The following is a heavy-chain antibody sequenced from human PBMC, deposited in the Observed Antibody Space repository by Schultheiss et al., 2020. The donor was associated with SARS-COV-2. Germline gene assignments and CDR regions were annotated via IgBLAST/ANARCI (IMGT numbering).Heavy chain of an antibody. V-gene: IGHV3-74*01. CDR3: AKIAAAGRDGVDY. CDR2: INSDGSST. CDR1: GFTFSSYS. D-gene: IGHD6-13*01. J-gene: IGHJ4*02. Sequence: GESLKISCAASGFTFSSYSMDWVRQAPGKGLEWVSRINSDGSSTSYADSVKGRFTISRDNAKNTLYLQMNSLRAEDTAVYYCAKIAAAGRDGVDYWGQGTLVTVSS.